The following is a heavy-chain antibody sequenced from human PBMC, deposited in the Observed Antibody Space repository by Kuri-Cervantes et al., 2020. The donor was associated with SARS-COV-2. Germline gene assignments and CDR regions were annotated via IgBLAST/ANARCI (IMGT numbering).Heavy chain of an antibody. CDR3: ARRGLDYDSSGYYGVFDY. Sequence: SETLSLTCTVSGGSISNYYWSWIRQPPGKGLEWIGYIYYSGSTNYNPSLKSRVTISVDTSKNQFSLKLSSVTAADTAVYYCARRGLDYDSSGYYGVFDYRGQGTLVTVSS. D-gene: IGHD3-22*01. V-gene: IGHV4-59*01. CDR2: IYYSGST. J-gene: IGHJ4*02. CDR1: GGSISNYY.